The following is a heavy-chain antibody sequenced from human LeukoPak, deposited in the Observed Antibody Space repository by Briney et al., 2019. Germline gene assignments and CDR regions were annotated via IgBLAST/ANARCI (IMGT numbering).Heavy chain of an antibody. J-gene: IGHJ4*02. D-gene: IGHD4-17*01. CDR3: ARGGDPDYFDY. CDR2: IYSGGST. Sequence: GGSLRLSCAASGFTVSSNYMSWVRQAPGKGLEWVSVIYSGGSTYYADSVKGRLTISRDNSKNTLYLQMNSLRAEDTAVYYCARGGDPDYFDYWGQGTLVTVSS. V-gene: IGHV3-66*01. CDR1: GFTVSSNY.